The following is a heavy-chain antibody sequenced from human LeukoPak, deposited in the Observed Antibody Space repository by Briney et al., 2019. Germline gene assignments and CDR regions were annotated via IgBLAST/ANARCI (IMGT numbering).Heavy chain of an antibody. CDR1: GFIFDTYN. CDR2: ISSRGGTI. V-gene: IGHV3-48*01. J-gene: IGHJ6*03. CDR3: AREVYPYYYYYMDV. D-gene: IGHD3-16*02. Sequence: GGSLRLSCAASGFIFDTYNMNWVRQAPGKGLEWVSYISSRGGTIYYADSVKGRFTISRDNAKNSLYLQMNSLRAEDTAVYYCAREVYPYYYYYMDVWGKGTTVTVSS.